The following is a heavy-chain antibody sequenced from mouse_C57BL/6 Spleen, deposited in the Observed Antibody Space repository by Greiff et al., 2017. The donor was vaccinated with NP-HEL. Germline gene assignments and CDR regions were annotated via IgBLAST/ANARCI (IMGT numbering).Heavy chain of an antibody. V-gene: IGHV1-15*01. CDR1: GYTFTDYE. CDR2: IDPETGGT. Sequence: QVQLQQSGAELVRPGASVTLSCKASGYTFTDYEMHWVKQTPVHGLEWIGAIDPETGGTAYNQKFKGKAILTADKSSSTAYMELRSLTSEDSAVYYCTRIYYGNLYAMDYWGQGTSVTVSS. J-gene: IGHJ4*01. D-gene: IGHD2-1*01. CDR3: TRIYYGNLYAMDY.